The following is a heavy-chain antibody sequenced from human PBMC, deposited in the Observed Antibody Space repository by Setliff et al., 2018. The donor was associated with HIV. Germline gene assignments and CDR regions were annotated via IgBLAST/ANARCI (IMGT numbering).Heavy chain of an antibody. Sequence: GGSLRLSCAASRFTFSYYNMYWLRQAPGEGLEWVSSISGNSDHIYYADSVKGRFTISRDNAKNSLYLQMNSLRAEDTAVYFCARGRGESRTNYFDYWGQGALVTVSS. CDR1: RFTFSYYN. J-gene: IGHJ4*02. CDR2: ISGNSDHI. V-gene: IGHV3-21*04. CDR3: ARGRGESRTNYFDY.